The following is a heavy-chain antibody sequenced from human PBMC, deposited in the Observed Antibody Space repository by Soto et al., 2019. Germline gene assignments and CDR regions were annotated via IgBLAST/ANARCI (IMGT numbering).Heavy chain of an antibody. V-gene: IGHV3-30-3*01. CDR3: ARDYFRFNSGYGFSMDV. CDR2: ISYDGSNK. D-gene: IGHD5-12*01. J-gene: IGHJ6*02. Sequence: QVQLVESGGGVVQPGRSLRLSCAASGFTFSSYAMHWVRQAPGKGLEWVAVISYDGSNKYYADSVKGRFTISSDNSKNALYLQINSLRTEDTDVYYCARDYFRFNSGYGFSMDVWGQGTTVTVSS. CDR1: GFTFSSYA.